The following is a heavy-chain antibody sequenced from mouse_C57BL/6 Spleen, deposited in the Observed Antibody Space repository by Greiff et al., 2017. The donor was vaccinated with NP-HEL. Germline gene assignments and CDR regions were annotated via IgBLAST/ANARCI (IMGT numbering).Heavy chain of an antibody. V-gene: IGHV1-20*01. CDR3: ARPSDSYWYFDV. CDR2: INPYNGDT. Sequence: EVQLQQSGPELVKPGDSVKISCKASGYSFTGYFMNWVMQSHGKSLEWIGRINPYNGDTFYNQKFKGKATLTVDKSSSTAHMELRSLTSEDSAVYYCARPSDSYWYFDVWGTGTTVTVSS. D-gene: IGHD6-1*01. CDR1: GYSFTGYF. J-gene: IGHJ1*03.